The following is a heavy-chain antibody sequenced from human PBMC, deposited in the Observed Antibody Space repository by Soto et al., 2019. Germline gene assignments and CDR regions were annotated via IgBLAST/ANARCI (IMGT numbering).Heavy chain of an antibody. CDR1: GGTFGNLG. CDR2: TIPIFDTP. Sequence: SVKVSGKASGGTFGNLGISCLRQAPGQGLEWMGGTIPIFDTPHYAEKFRDRLTITADATSTAYMELTSLSSEDTATYYCARDREDGSGTKYNWFDSWGQGTLVTVSS. V-gene: IGHV1-69*13. J-gene: IGHJ5*01. CDR3: ARDREDGSGTKYNWFDS. D-gene: IGHD3-10*01.